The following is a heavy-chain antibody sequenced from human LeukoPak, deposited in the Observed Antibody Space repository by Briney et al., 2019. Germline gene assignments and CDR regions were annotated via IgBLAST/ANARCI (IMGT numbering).Heavy chain of an antibody. CDR1: GFTFGSYS. J-gene: IGHJ4*02. D-gene: IGHD5-18*01. Sequence: GGSLRLSCAASGFTFGSYSMNWVRQAPGKGLEWVSYINSSSSIIYYADSVKGRFTISRDNAKNSLYLQMNSLRDEDTAVYYCARVFPGTAMAHYWGQETLVTVSA. V-gene: IGHV3-48*02. CDR3: ARVFPGTAMAHY. CDR2: INSSSSII.